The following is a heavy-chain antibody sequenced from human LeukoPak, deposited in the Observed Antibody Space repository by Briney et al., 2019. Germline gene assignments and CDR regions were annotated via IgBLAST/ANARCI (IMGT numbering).Heavy chain of an antibody. CDR1: GFTFSSYS. V-gene: IGHV3-21*01. CDR2: ISSSSSYI. Sequence: PGGSLRLSCAASGFTFSSYSMNWVRQAPGKGLEWVSSISSSSSYIYYADSVKGRFTISRDNAKNSPYLQMNSLRAEGTAVYYCASGIVVVPAVLFDYWGQGTLVTVSS. J-gene: IGHJ4*02. CDR3: ASGIVVVPAVLFDY. D-gene: IGHD2-2*01.